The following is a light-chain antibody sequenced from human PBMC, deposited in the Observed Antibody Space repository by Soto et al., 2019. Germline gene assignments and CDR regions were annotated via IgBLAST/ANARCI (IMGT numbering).Light chain of an antibody. V-gene: IGLV2-23*01. Sequence: QSVLTQPASVSGSPGQSITISCTGTSSDIGTYNLVSWYQHHPVKAPKLMIYEGSKRPSGVSNRFSGSKSGNTASLTISGLQAEDEADYYCCSYAGSRTLVFGGGTKVTVL. CDR2: EGS. CDR3: CSYAGSRTLV. J-gene: IGLJ2*01. CDR1: SSDIGTYNL.